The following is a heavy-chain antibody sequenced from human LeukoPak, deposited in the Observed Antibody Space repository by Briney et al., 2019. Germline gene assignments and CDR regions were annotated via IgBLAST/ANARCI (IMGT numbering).Heavy chain of an antibody. V-gene: IGHV3-23*01. J-gene: IGHJ4*02. CDR1: GFTFSSYA. D-gene: IGHD2-8*01. Sequence: PGGSLRLSCAASGFTFSSYAMHWVRQAPGKGLEWVSAISGSGGSTYYADSVKGRFTISRDNSKNTLYLQMNSLRADDTAVYYCARGSSGMRRLGMGPPFDYWGQGTLVTVSS. CDR3: ARGSSGMRRLGMGPPFDY. CDR2: ISGSGGST.